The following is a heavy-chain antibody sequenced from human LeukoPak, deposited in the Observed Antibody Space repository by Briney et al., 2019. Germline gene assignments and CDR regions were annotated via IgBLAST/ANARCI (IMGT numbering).Heavy chain of an antibody. CDR2: INPNSGGT. D-gene: IGHD1-20*01. V-gene: IGHV1-2*02. J-gene: IGHJ4*02. CDR1: GYTFTGYY. Sequence: GASVKVSCKASGYTFTGYYMHWVRQAPGQGLEWVGWINPNSGGTNYAQKFQGRVTMTSDTSISTSYMELSRLRSDDTAVYYRARGLTGTTLYYFDYWGQGTLVTVSS. CDR3: ARGLTGTTLYYFDY.